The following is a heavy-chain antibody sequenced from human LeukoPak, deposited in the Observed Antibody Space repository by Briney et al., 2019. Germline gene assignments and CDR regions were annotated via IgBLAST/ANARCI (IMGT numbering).Heavy chain of an antibody. J-gene: IGHJ6*03. Sequence: GGSLRLSCAASGFTFDDYGMSWVRQAPGKGLEWVSGINWNGGSTGYADSVKGRFTISRDNAKNSLYLQMNSLRAEDTAVYYCARLYRGAAAPRWGYYYYYMDVWGKGTTVTISS. V-gene: IGHV3-20*04. CDR3: ARLYRGAAAPRWGYYYYYMDV. CDR2: INWNGGST. CDR1: GFTFDDYG. D-gene: IGHD6-13*01.